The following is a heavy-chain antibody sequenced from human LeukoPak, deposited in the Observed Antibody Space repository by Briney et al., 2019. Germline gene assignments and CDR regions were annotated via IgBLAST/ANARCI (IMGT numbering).Heavy chain of an antibody. D-gene: IGHD3-10*01. Sequence: GGSLRLSCAASGFMFSDYWMSWVRQAPGKGLEWVAGISGSGGGTNYADSVKGRFTISRDNPKNTLYLQMHSLRAEDTAVYFCAKRGVVVRVILVGFHKEAYYFDSWGQGALVTVSS. CDR2: ISGSGGGT. J-gene: IGHJ4*02. CDR1: GFMFSDYW. V-gene: IGHV3-23*01. CDR3: AKRGVVVRVILVGFHKEAYYFDS.